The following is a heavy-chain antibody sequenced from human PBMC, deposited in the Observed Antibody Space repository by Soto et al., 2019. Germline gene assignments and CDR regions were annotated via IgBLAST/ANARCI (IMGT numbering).Heavy chain of an antibody. CDR3: ARSFRHTVTVDY. J-gene: IGHJ4*02. CDR1: GGSISSYY. Sequence: PSETLSLTCTVSGGSISSYYWSWIRQPPGKGLEWIGYIYYSGSTNYNPSLKSRVTISVDTSKNQFSLKLSSVTAADTAVYYCARSFRHTVTVDYWGQGTLVTVSS. CDR2: IYYSGST. V-gene: IGHV4-59*01. D-gene: IGHD4-4*01.